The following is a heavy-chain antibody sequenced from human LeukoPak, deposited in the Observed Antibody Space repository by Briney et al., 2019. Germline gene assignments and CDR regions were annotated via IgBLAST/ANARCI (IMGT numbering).Heavy chain of an antibody. CDR3: ARTTMVRGTYYMDV. Sequence: SETLSLTCAVSGGSISSSNWWSWVRQPPGKGLEWIGYIYYSGSTIYNPSLNSRVTISVDTSKNQFSLKLTSVTAADTAVYYCARTTMVRGTYYMDVWGKGTTVTISS. CDR1: GGSISSSNW. V-gene: IGHV4-4*02. CDR2: IYYSGST. J-gene: IGHJ6*03. D-gene: IGHD3-10*01.